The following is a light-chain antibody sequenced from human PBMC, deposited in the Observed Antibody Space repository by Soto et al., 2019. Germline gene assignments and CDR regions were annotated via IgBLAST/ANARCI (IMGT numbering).Light chain of an antibody. CDR3: QQSYSTPRWT. CDR2: AAS. J-gene: IGKJ1*01. Sequence: DIQITQSPHSLSASVGDRVTITCRAIQSISSYLNWYQQKPGKAPKLLIYAASSLQSGVPSRFSGSGSGTDFTLTISRLQPEDFATYYCQQSYSTPRWTFGQGTKVEIK. CDR1: QSISSY. V-gene: IGKV1-39*01.